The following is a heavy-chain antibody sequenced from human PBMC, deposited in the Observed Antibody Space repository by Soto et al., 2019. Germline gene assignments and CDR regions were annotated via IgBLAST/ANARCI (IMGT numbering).Heavy chain of an antibody. CDR2: IYWDDVQ. CDR3: AHRRIVGTSNWFDP. Sequence: QITLKESGPTLVKPTQTLTLTCTFSGFSLSTSGVGVGWIRQPPGKALEWLALIYWDDVQRYSPSLKSRLSITTDTSKNQVVLTMTTMDPVDTSTYYCAHRRIVGTSNWFDPWGQGTLVTVSS. J-gene: IGHJ5*02. V-gene: IGHV2-5*02. D-gene: IGHD2-21*01. CDR1: GFSLSTSGVG.